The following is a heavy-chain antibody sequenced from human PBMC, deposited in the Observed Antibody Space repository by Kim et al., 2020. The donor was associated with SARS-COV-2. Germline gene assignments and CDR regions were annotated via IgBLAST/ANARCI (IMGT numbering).Heavy chain of an antibody. CDR1: GGSFSGYY. CDR2: INHSGST. Sequence: SETLSLTCAVYGGSFSGYYWSWIRQPPGKGLEWIGEINHSGSTNYNPSLKSRVTISVDTSKNQFSLKLSSVTAADTAVYYCARGPRLRYFDWLLPNPYNYWGQGTLVTVSS. V-gene: IGHV4-34*01. J-gene: IGHJ4*02. CDR3: ARGPRLRYFDWLLPNPYNY. D-gene: IGHD3-9*01.